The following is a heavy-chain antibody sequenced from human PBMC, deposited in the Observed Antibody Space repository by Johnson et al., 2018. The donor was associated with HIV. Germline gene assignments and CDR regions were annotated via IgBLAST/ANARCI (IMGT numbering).Heavy chain of an antibody. V-gene: IGHV3-20*04. CDR1: GFAFDDYG. CDR3: AREQLVLGSFRSDAFDI. Sequence: VQLVESGGGVVQPGRSLRLSCAASGFAFDDYGMSWVRQAPGKGLDWVSGINWNGGSTGYAGSVKGRFTISRDNDKNSLYLQMDSLRAEDTAVYYCAREQLVLGSFRSDAFDIWGQGTMVTVSS. CDR2: INWNGGST. J-gene: IGHJ3*02. D-gene: IGHD6-13*01.